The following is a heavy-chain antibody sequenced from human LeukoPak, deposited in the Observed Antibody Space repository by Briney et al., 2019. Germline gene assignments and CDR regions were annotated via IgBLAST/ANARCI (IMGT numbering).Heavy chain of an antibody. CDR2: ISSDGSST. V-gene: IGHV3-64*01. CDR3: ARVGPGSGWYDY. Sequence: HTGGSLRLSCAASEFTLSSYAMHWVRQAPGKELEYVSGISSDGSSTYYANTVKGRFTISRDNSKNALYLQMGSLRGDDMGVYYCARVGPGSGWYDYWGQGTLVTVPS. CDR1: EFTLSSYA. J-gene: IGHJ4*02. D-gene: IGHD6-19*01.